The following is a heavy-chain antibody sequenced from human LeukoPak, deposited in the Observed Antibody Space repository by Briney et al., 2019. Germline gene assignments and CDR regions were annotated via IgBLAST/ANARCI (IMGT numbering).Heavy chain of an antibody. V-gene: IGHV3-23*01. J-gene: IGHJ4*02. CDR2: ISGSGGNT. Sequence: GGSLRLSCVASGFTFSTYVMSWVRQAPGKGLEWVSSISGSGGNTNYADSVTGRLTISRDNSKNTLYLQMNSLRAEDTAVYFCAKRSDNSWPRPIDYWGQGTLVTVSS. D-gene: IGHD6-13*01. CDR1: GFTFSTYV. CDR3: AKRSDNSWPRPIDY.